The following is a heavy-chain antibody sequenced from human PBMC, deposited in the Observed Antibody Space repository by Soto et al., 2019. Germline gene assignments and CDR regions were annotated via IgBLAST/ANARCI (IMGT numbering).Heavy chain of an antibody. D-gene: IGHD3-16*01. CDR1: GASMNDYY. CDR3: ARSGHIFAGVF. V-gene: IGHV4-59*01. Sequence: SETLSLTCTVSGASMNDYYGSWIRQSPGKGLEHIGYLHYNGFAEYSPSLRSRVSISMETSKNQFSLKLSSVTAADTAIYYCARSGHIFAGVFWGQGILVTVSS. J-gene: IGHJ4*02. CDR2: LHYNGFA.